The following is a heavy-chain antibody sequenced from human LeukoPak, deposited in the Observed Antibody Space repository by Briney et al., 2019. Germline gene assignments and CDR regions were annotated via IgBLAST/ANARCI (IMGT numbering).Heavy chain of an antibody. CDR3: ARRRWLQTPFYY. CDR2: IFYSGST. D-gene: IGHD5-24*01. V-gene: IGHV4-31*03. CDR1: GGSISSGAYY. J-gene: IGHJ4*02. Sequence: SETLSLTCTVSGGSISSGAYYWGWIRQHPGKGLEWIGYIFYSGSTYYNPSLKSRVTISVDTSKNQFSLKLTSVTAADTAVYYWARRRWLQTPFYYWGQGNLVTVSP.